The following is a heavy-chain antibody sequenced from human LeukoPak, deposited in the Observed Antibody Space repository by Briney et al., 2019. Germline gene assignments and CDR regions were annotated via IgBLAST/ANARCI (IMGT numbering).Heavy chain of an antibody. CDR3: ARDRVSGPTGFDY. J-gene: IGHJ4*02. CDR2: INPTGGST. Sequence: ASVKVSCKASGYTFPSYFMHWVRQAPGQRLEWMGIINPTGGSTTYAQKFQGRVTMTRDTSTSTVYMELSSLRSDDTAVYYCARDRVSGPTGFDYWGQGTLVTVSS. D-gene: IGHD6-19*01. V-gene: IGHV1-46*01. CDR1: GYTFPSYF.